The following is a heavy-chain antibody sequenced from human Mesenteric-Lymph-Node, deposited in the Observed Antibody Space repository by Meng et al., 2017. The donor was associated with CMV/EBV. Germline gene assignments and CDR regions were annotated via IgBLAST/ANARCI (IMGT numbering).Heavy chain of an antibody. CDR2: INWNGGST. CDR3: ARDTLYGDFWSSSRFDP. D-gene: IGHD3-3*01. V-gene: IGHV3-20*04. CDR1: GFTFDDYG. J-gene: IGHJ5*02. Sequence: GESLKISCAASGFTFDDYGMSWVRQAPGKGLEWVSGINWNGGSTGYADSVKGRFTISRDNAKNSLYLQMNSLRAEDTALYYCARDTLYGDFWSSSRFDPWGQGTLVTVSS.